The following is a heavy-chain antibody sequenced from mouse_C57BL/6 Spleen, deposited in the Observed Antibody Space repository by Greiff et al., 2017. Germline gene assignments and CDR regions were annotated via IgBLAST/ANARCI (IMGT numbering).Heavy chain of an antibody. D-gene: IGHD2-5*01. CDR3: ARSGYSNAMDY. V-gene: IGHV1-52*01. CDR2: IDPSDSET. CDR1: GYTFTSYW. Sequence: VQLQQPGAELVRPGSSVKLSCKASGYTFTSYWMHWVKQRPIQGLEWIGNIDPSDSETHYNQKFKDKATLTVDKSSSTAYMQLSSLTSEDSAVYYCARSGYSNAMDYWGQGTSVTVSS. J-gene: IGHJ4*01.